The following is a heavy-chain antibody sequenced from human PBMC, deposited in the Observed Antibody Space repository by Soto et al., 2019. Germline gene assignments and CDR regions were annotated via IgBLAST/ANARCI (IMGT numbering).Heavy chain of an antibody. Sequence: PGGSLRLSCAASGFTFSSYAMSWVRQAPVKGLEWVSSISSSSSYIYYADSVKGRFTISRDNAKNSLYLQMNSLRAEDTAVYYCARDRNYYDSSGYSDAFDIWGQGTMATVSS. CDR2: ISSSSSYI. J-gene: IGHJ3*02. CDR3: ARDRNYYDSSGYSDAFDI. D-gene: IGHD3-22*01. CDR1: GFTFSSYA. V-gene: IGHV3-21*01.